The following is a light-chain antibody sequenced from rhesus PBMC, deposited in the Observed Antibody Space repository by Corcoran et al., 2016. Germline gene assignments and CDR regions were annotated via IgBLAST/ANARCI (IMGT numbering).Light chain of an antibody. CDR2: GSS. CDR3: LQDDTTPYS. J-gene: IGKJ2*01. Sequence: DIQMTQSPPSLSAFVGDRVTVTCRASQGINKELSWYQQIPGKAPTLLIYGSSSLQTGVSSLFSGSGSGTDYTRTISSLQPDDVATSYCLQDDTTPYSFGQGTKVEIE. V-gene: IGKV1-94*01. CDR1: QGINKE.